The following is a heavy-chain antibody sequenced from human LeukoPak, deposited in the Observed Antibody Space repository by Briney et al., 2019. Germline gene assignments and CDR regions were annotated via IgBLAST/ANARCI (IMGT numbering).Heavy chain of an antibody. D-gene: IGHD3-22*01. CDR3: ARGDQSYYDSSGYSN. Sequence: GGSLRLSCAASGFTFSSYEMNWVRQAPGKGLEWVSYISSSGSTIYYADSVKGRFTISRDNANNSLYLQMNSLRAEDTAVYYCARGDQSYYDSSGYSNWGQGTLVTVSS. J-gene: IGHJ4*02. CDR2: ISSSGSTI. CDR1: GFTFSSYE. V-gene: IGHV3-48*03.